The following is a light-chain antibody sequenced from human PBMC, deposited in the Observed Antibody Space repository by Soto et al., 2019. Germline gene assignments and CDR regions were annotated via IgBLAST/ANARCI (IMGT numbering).Light chain of an antibody. CDR1: SSDIGGYNY. Sequence: QSALTQPASVSGSPGQSITISCTGSSSDIGGYNYVCWYQQHPGKAPKLMIYDVSNRPAGVSVRFSGSKSGSAAALTISGLQAEDEADYYCSSYRFRSTLIFGGGTQLTVL. J-gene: IGLJ2*01. V-gene: IGLV2-14*01. CDR3: SSYRFRSTLI. CDR2: DVS.